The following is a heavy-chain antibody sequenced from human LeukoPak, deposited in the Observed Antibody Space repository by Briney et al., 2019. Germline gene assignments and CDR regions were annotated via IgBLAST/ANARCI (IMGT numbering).Heavy chain of an antibody. CDR2: IYYRGTS. CDR1: GGSISGYY. CDR3: ARHYCSGGNCYYFDH. V-gene: IGHV4-59*08. D-gene: IGHD2-15*01. Sequence: SVTLSLTCTVSGGSISGYYWSWIRQPPGQGLEWIGFIYYRGTSKYNPSLMSRVTMSVDTSKNQDSLKLSSVTAADTAVYYCARHYCSGGNCYYFDHWGQGTLVTVSS. J-gene: IGHJ4*02.